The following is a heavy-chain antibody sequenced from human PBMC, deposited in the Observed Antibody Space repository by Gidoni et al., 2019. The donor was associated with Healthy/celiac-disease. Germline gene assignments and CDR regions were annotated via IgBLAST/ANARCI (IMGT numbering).Heavy chain of an antibody. CDR1: GYTFTSYA. CDR2: INAGNGNT. J-gene: IGHJ3*02. D-gene: IGHD2-15*01. Sequence: QVQLVQSGAEVKKPGASVKVSCKASGYTFTSYAMHWVRQAPGQRLEWMGWINAGNGNTKYSQKFQGRVTITRDTSASTAYMELSSLRSEDTAVYYCASAAGYCSGGSCFDDAFDIWGQGTMVTVSS. CDR3: ASAAGYCSGGSCFDDAFDI. V-gene: IGHV1-3*01.